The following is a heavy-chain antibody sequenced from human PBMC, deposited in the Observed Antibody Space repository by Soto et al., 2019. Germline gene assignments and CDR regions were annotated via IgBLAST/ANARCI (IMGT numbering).Heavy chain of an antibody. Sequence: QVQLVESGGGVVQPGRSLRLSCAASGFTFSSYGMHWVRQAPGKGLEWVAVISYDGSNKYYGDSVKGRFTISRDKSKNTLYLQMNSLRADDTAVYYCAKDGWLQLFLPRDWGQGTLVTVSS. V-gene: IGHV3-30*18. CDR1: GFTFSSYG. CDR2: ISYDGSNK. D-gene: IGHD5-12*01. J-gene: IGHJ4*02. CDR3: AKDGWLQLFLPRD.